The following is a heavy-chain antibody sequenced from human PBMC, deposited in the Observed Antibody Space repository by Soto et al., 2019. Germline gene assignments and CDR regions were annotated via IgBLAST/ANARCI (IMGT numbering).Heavy chain of an antibody. CDR2: IYYSGNT. CDR1: GDSISNYY. D-gene: IGHD5-12*01. V-gene: IGHV4-59*01. Sequence: QVQLQESGPGLVKPSETLSLTCTVSGDSISNYYWSWIRQPPGKGLEWIGYIYYSGNTNYNPSLKSRVTISVDTSKSQFSLTLSSVTAADKAVYYCASGNDYEAFDAFGIWGQGTMVTVSS. J-gene: IGHJ3*02. CDR3: ASGNDYEAFDAFGI.